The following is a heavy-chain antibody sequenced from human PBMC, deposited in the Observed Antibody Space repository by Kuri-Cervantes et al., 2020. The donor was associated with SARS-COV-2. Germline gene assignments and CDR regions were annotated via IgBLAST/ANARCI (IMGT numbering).Heavy chain of an antibody. CDR1: GGSFSGYY. CDR2: INHSGST. CDR3: ARDLGYDSSSGLDY. V-gene: IGHV4-34*01. D-gene: IGHD3-22*01. J-gene: IGHJ4*02. Sequence: SETLSLTCAVYGGSFSGYYWSWIRQPPGKGLEWIGEINHSGSTNYNPSLKSRVTISVDTSKNQFSLKLSSVTAADTAVYYCARDLGYDSSSGLDYWGQGTLVTVSS.